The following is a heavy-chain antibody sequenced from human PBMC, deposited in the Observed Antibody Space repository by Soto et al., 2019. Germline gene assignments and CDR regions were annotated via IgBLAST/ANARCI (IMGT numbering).Heavy chain of an antibody. J-gene: IGHJ3*02. D-gene: IGHD5-12*01. CDR2: ISGSGGST. CDR1: GFTFSSYA. V-gene: IGHV3-23*01. Sequence: GGSLRLSCAASGFTFSSYAMSWVRQARGKGLEWVSAISGSGGSTYYADSVKGRFTISRDNSKNTLYLQMNSLRAEDTAVYYCAKGGIGYRDAFDIWGQGTMVTVSS. CDR3: AKGGIGYRDAFDI.